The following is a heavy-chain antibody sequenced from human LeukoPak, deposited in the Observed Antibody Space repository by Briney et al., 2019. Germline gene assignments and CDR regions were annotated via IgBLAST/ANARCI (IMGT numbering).Heavy chain of an antibody. D-gene: IGHD1/OR15-1a*01. J-gene: IGHJ4*02. CDR3: AKLWEHDYGDY. CDR1: GFTVSSNY. CDR2: IFSASRI. Sequence: GGSLRLSCAASGFTVSSNYMSWVRQAPGKGLEWVSVIFSASRIFYADSVKGRFTIPRDTSKNTLYLQMNSLRAEDTAVYYCAKLWEHDYGDYWGQGTLVTVSS. V-gene: IGHV3-53*01.